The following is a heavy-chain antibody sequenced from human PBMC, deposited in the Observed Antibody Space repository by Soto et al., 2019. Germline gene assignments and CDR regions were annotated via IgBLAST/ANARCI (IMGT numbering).Heavy chain of an antibody. V-gene: IGHV1-2*02. CDR2: INPKNGDT. CDR3: GRDLNPYYGPGSLHDFFDY. CDR1: RYTFIDHY. D-gene: IGHD3-10*01. J-gene: IGHJ4*02. Sequence: ASVKVSCKASRYTFIDHYVHWMRQAPGQRLERMGWINPKNGDTKYAKKLQGRITTNRDTSISTHYVELSRLRTGDPADYYRGRDLNPYYGPGSLHDFFDYWGQGTLVTVSS.